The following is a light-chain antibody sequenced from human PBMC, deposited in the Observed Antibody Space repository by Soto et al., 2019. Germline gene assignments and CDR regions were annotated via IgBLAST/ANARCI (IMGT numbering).Light chain of an antibody. V-gene: IGKV3-15*01. CDR1: QSINRH. J-gene: IGKJ1*01. Sequence: EIVLTQSPGTLSLSPGERATLSCRASQSINRHLAWYRQKPGQAPRLLIHGASTRAPGFPARFSGSGSGTDFTLTISSLQSEDFAVYYCQQYDNWPWTFGQGTKVDIK. CDR2: GAS. CDR3: QQYDNWPWT.